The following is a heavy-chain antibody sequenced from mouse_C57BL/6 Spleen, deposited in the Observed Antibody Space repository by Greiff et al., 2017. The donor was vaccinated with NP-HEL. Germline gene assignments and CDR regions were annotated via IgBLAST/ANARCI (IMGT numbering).Heavy chain of an antibody. V-gene: IGHV1-74*01. D-gene: IGHD1-1*02. CDR2: IHPSDSDT. CDR3: AIRWEGYYAMDY. J-gene: IGHJ4*01. Sequence: QVQLKQPGAELVKPGASVKVSCKASGYTFTSYWMHWVKQRPGQGLEWIGRIHPSDSDTNYNQKFKGKATLTVDKSSSTAYMQLSSLTSEDSAVYYCAIRWEGYYAMDYWGQGTSVTVSS. CDR1: GYTFTSYW.